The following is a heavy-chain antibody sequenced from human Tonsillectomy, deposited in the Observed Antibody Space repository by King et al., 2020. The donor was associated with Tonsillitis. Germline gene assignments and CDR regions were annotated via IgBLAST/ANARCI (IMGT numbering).Heavy chain of an antibody. J-gene: IGHJ6*02. CDR3: ARILRWELLGGMDG. CDR2: IDRDDDK. Sequence: VTLKESGPALVKPTQTLTLTCTFSGFSLSTSGMCVSWIRQPPGKALEWLARIDRDDDKYYSTSLKTRLTISKDTSKNQVVLTMTNMDPGDTATYYCARILRWELLGGMDGWGQGTTVTVSS. D-gene: IGHD1-26*01. CDR1: GFSLSTSGMC. V-gene: IGHV2-70*11.